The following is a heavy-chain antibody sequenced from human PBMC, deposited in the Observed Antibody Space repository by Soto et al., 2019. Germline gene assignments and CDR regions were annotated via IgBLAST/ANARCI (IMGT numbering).Heavy chain of an antibody. V-gene: IGHV1-18*01. J-gene: IGHJ6*02. D-gene: IGHD5-18*01. Sequence: QVQLVQSGAEAKKPGASVKVSCKASGYTFTSYGISWVRQAPGQGLEWMGWISAYNGNTNYAQKLQGRVTMTTDTSTSTAYRERRSIGSDDTKVDYCARDGVDTATGYYSGRDVWGQGTTVT. CDR2: ISAYNGNT. CDR3: ARDGVDTATGYYSGRDV. CDR1: GYTFTSYG.